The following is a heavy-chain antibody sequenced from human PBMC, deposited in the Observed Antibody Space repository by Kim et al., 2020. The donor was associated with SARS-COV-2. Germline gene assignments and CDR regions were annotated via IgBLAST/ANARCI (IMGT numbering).Heavy chain of an antibody. CDR2: ISYDGSNK. V-gene: IGHV3-30*04. J-gene: IGHJ5*02. CDR1: GFTFSSYA. CDR3: ARSGSGSYLSWFDP. Sequence: GGSLRLSCAASGFTFSSYAMHWVRQAPGKGLEWVAVISYDGSNKYYVDSVKGRFTISRDNSKNTLYLQMNSLRAEDTAVYYCARSGSGSYLSWFDPWGQGTLVTVSS. D-gene: IGHD1-26*01.